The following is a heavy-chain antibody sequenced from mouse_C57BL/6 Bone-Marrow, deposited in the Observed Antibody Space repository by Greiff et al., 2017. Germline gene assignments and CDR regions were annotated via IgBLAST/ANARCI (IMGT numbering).Heavy chain of an antibody. CDR1: GYTFTEYT. CDR3: ARHEERGYDGKTWFAY. V-gene: IGHV1-62-2*01. D-gene: IGHD2-2*01. Sequence: QVQLQQSGAELVKPGASVKLSCKASGYTFTEYTIHWVKQRSGQGLEWIGWFYPGSGSIKYNEKFKDKATLTADKSSSTFSMGLSRWTSEDAAVYFCARHEERGYDGKTWFAYWGQGTLVTVSA. J-gene: IGHJ3*01. CDR2: FYPGSGSI.